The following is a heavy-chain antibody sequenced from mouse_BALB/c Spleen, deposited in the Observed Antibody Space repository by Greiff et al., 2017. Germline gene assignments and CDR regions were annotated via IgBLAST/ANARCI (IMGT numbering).Heavy chain of an antibody. J-gene: IGHJ4*01. V-gene: IGHV1S29*02. D-gene: IGHD4-1*01. CDR1: GYTFTDYN. CDR2: IYPYNGGT. CDR3: ATGTGAMDY. Sequence: VQLKQSGPELVKPGASVKISCKASGYTFTDYNMHWVKQSHGKSLEWIGYIYPYNGGTGYNQKFKSKATLTVDNSSSTAYMELRSLTSEDSAVYYCATGTGAMDYWGQGTSVTVSS.